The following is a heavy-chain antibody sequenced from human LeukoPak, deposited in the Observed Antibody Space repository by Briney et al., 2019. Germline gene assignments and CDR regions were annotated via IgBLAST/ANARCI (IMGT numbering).Heavy chain of an antibody. D-gene: IGHD3-22*01. CDR2: ISYDGSNT. V-gene: IGHV3-30*04. Sequence: PGGSLRLSCAASGFTFSSYAMHWVRQAPGKGLEWVAVISYDGSNTYYADSVKGRFTISRDNSKNTLYLQMNSLRAEDTAVYYCARDDYYDSSGIIDYWGQGTLVTVSS. J-gene: IGHJ4*02. CDR3: ARDDYYDSSGIIDY. CDR1: GFTFSSYA.